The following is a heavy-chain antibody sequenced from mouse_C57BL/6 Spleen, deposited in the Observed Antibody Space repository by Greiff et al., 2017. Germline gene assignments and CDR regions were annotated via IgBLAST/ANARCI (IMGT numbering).Heavy chain of an antibody. CDR1: GYTFTSYW. CDR2: INPSNGGT. V-gene: IGHV1-53*01. D-gene: IGHD2-1*01. CDR3: AKEGIYYGNYEDY. Sequence: VQLQQPGTELVKPGASVKLSCKASGYTFTSYWMHWVKQRPGQGLEWIGNINPSNGGTNYNEKFKSKATLTVDKSSSTAYMQLSSLTSEDSAVYYCAKEGIYYGNYEDYWGQGTTLTVSS. J-gene: IGHJ2*01.